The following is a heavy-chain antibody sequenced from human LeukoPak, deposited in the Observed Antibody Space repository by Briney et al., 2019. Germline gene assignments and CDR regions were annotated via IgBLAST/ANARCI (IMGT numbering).Heavy chain of an antibody. CDR2: INHSGST. J-gene: IGHJ4*02. Sequence: SETLSLTCAVYGGSFSGYYWSWIRQPPGKVLEWIGEINHSGSTNYNPSLKSRVAISVDTSKNQFSLKLSSVTAADTAVYYCARGQWFGESPPFDYWGQGTLVTVSS. CDR1: GGSFSGYY. CDR3: ARGQWFGESPPFDY. D-gene: IGHD3-10*01. V-gene: IGHV4-34*01.